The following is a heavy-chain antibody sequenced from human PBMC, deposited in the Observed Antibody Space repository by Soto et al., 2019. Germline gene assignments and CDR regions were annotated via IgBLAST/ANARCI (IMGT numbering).Heavy chain of an antibody. D-gene: IGHD3-22*01. Sequence: FSSCSRNRNRQAPGKGLEWVAVISYDGSNNYYADSVRGGFTLSTDNSKNTLYLQMNSLIAEVTAVYYCAKFAYDYDSRGNYPFDYWGQGTLVTVSS. J-gene: IGHJ4*01. CDR3: AKFAYDYDSRGNYPFDY. CDR2: ISYDGSNN. CDR1: FSSCS. V-gene: IGHV3-30*18.